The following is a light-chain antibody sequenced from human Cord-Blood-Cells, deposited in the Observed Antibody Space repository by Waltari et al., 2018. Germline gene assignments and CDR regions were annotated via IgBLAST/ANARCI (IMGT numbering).Light chain of an antibody. CDR3: CSYAGSYTFV. V-gene: IGLV2-11*01. J-gene: IGLJ2*01. CDR1: SSDVGGYNY. Sequence: PGQSVTISCTGTSSDVGGYNYVSWYQQHPGKAPKLMIYDVSKRPSGVPDRFSGSKSGNTASLTISGLQAEDEADYYCCSYAGSYTFVFGGGTKLTVL. CDR2: DVS.